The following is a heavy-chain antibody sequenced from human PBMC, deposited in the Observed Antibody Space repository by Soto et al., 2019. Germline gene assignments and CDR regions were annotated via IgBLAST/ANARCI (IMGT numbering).Heavy chain of an antibody. Sequence: QVQLVQSGAEVKKPGSSVRVSCTASGGTFRRHTISWVRQAPGQGLEWMGGIIPVFYSVRYAQNFQGRVTITAEESTSTVYMVLSSLRAEDTAVYYCARGHCSGNSFKYYYHGMDVWGQGTTVTVSS. CDR3: ARGHCSGNSFKYYYHGMDV. CDR2: IIPVFYSV. CDR1: GGTFRRHT. V-gene: IGHV1-69*01. J-gene: IGHJ6*02. D-gene: IGHD2-15*01.